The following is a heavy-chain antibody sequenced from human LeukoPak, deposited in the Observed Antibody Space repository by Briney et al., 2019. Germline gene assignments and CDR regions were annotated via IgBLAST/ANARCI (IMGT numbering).Heavy chain of an antibody. J-gene: IGHJ4*02. D-gene: IGHD6-6*01. CDR3: ARDTAAALDF. Sequence: GGSLRLSCAASGFTFSDHYMDWVRQAPGKGLEWVGRTKNRGQSHITDYAASVKGKFFSSRDDSKNSLYLQMNSLQTDDTGIYYCARDTAAALDFWGQGILVTVSS. CDR1: GFTFSDHY. CDR2: TKNRGQSHIT. V-gene: IGHV3-72*01.